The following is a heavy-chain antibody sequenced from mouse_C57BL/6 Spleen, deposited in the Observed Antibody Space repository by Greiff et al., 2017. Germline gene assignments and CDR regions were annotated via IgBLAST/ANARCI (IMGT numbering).Heavy chain of an antibody. Sequence: QVQLQQSGAELVRPGASVTLSCKASGYTFTDYEMHWVKQTPVHGLEWIGAIDPETGGTAYNQKFKGKAILTADKSSSTAYMELRSLTSEDSAVYYCTRDGGSSHWYFDVWGTGTTVTVSS. V-gene: IGHV1-15*01. CDR1: GYTFTDYE. J-gene: IGHJ1*03. CDR2: IDPETGGT. CDR3: TRDGGSSHWYFDV. D-gene: IGHD1-1*01.